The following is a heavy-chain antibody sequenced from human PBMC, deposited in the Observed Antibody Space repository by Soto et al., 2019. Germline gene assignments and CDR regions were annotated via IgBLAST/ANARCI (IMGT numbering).Heavy chain of an antibody. Sequence: ASVKVSCKASGYTFTNYGISWVRQAPGQGLEWMGWISAYTGDTDYAKNLQDRVTLTTDTSTSTAYMELRSLRSDDTAVYYCARVVGSFSWAESYWGQGTLVTVSS. CDR3: ARVVGSFSWAESY. V-gene: IGHV1-18*01. CDR1: GYTFTNYG. D-gene: IGHD1-26*01. CDR2: ISAYTGDT. J-gene: IGHJ4*02.